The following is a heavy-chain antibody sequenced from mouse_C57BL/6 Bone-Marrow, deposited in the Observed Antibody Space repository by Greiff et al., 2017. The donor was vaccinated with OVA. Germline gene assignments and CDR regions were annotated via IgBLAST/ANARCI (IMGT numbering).Heavy chain of an antibody. D-gene: IGHD2-4*01. CDR2: INPYNGGT. CDR1: GYTFTDYY. J-gene: IGHJ3*01. V-gene: IGHV1-19*01. Sequence: VQLKESGPVLVKPGASVKMSCKASGYTFTDYYMNWVKQSHGKSLEWIGVINPYNGGTSYNQKFKGKATLTVDKSSSTAYMELNSLTSEDSAVYYCAREDYDLFAYWGQGTLVTVSA. CDR3: AREDYDLFAY.